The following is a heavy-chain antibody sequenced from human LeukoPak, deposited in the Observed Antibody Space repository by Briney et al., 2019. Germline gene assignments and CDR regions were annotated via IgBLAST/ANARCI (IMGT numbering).Heavy chain of an antibody. CDR3: ARSTPPIGRSTYYFDY. D-gene: IGHD1-1*01. J-gene: IGHJ4*02. CDR2: IYSSGTT. CDR1: GFTVSSNY. V-gene: IGHV3-53*01. Sequence: PGGSLRLSCVASGFTVSSNYMSWVRHAPGKGLEWVSVIYSSGTTYYADSVKGRFTISRDNSKDTLYLQMNSLRAEDTAVYYCARSTPPIGRSTYYFDYWGQGTLVTVSS.